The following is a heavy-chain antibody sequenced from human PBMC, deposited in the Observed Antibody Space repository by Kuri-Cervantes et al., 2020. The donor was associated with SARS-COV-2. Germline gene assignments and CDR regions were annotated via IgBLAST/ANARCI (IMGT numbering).Heavy chain of an antibody. CDR3: ATAAIVGVTRWFDP. Sequence: ASVKVSCKASGYTFKNYYMHWVRQAPGKGLEWMGGFDPEDGETIYAQKFQGRVTMTEDTSTDTAYMELSSLRSEDTAVYYCATAAIVGVTRWFDPWGQGTLVTVSS. CDR2: FDPEDGET. V-gene: IGHV1-24*01. J-gene: IGHJ5*02. D-gene: IGHD1-26*01. CDR1: GYTFKNYY.